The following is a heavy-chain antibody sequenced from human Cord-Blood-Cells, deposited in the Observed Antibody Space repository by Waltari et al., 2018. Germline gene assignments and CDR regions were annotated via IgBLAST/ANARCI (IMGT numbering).Heavy chain of an antibody. Sequence: QVQLQQWGAGLLKPSETLSLTCAVYGGSFSGYYWSWIRQPPGKGLAWIGEINHSGSTNYNPSLKSRVTISVDTSKNQFSLKLSSVTAADTAVYYCARGSDCSSTSCYPTAQLYYFDYWGQGTLVTVSS. J-gene: IGHJ4*02. CDR3: ARGSDCSSTSCYPTAQLYYFDY. V-gene: IGHV4-34*01. CDR2: INHSGST. D-gene: IGHD2-2*01. CDR1: GGSFSGYY.